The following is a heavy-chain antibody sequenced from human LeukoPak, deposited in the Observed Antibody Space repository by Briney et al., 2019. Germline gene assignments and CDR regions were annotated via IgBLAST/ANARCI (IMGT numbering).Heavy chain of an antibody. CDR1: GFTFSDYY. CDR2: ISSSGSTI. CDR3: ARDLGGILTGYFGPYYFDY. V-gene: IGHV3-11*01. Sequence: GGSLRLSCAAPGFTFSDYYMSWVRQAPGKGLEWVSYISSSGSTIYYADSVKGRFTISRDNAKNSLYLQMNSLRAEDTAVYYCARDLGGILTGYFGPYYFDYWGQGTLVTVSS. D-gene: IGHD3-9*01. J-gene: IGHJ4*02.